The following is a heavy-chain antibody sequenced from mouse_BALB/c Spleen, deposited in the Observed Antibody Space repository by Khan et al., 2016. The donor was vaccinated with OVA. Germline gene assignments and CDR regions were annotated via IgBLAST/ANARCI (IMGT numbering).Heavy chain of an antibody. J-gene: IGHJ3*01. CDR1: GYTFTSYY. D-gene: IGHD2-1*01. CDR3: TRSGYGTFAY. CDR2: INPSDGDT. Sequence: QVQLKESGAELVKPGASVKLSCKASGYTFTSYYMYWVKQRPGQGLEWIGEINPSDGDTNFNEKFKSKATLTVDKSSSTAYMQLSSLTSEDSAVDYGTRSGYGTFAYWGQGTLVTVSA. V-gene: IGHV1S81*02.